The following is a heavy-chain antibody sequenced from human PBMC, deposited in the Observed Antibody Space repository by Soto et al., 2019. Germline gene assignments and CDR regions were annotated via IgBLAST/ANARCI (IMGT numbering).Heavy chain of an antibody. V-gene: IGHV3-74*01. Sequence: PGGSLRLSCAASGFTFSTYWMHWVRQAPGKGLVWVSRIKGDGSTASYADSVKGRFTISRDNAKNTVYLQMNSLRAEDTAVYYCARGLKNYYGTDVWGQGTTVTVSS. CDR2: IKGDGSTA. CDR1: GFTFSTYW. CDR3: ARGLKNYYGTDV. J-gene: IGHJ6*02.